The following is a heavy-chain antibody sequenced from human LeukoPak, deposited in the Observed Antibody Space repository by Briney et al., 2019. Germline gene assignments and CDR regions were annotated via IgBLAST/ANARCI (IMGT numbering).Heavy chain of an antibody. D-gene: IGHD6-19*01. CDR1: GYTFTSYA. V-gene: IGHV1-3*01. CDR2: IKAGNGNT. CDR3: ARERDSGRWSSGWYSWDY. J-gene: IGHJ4*02. Sequence: VASVKVSCKASGYTFTSYAIHWVRQAPGQRLEWMGWIKAGNGNTEFSQNFQGRVTFTRDTSASTAYMELSSLRSEDTAMYYCARERDSGRWSSGWYSWDYWGQGTLVTVSS.